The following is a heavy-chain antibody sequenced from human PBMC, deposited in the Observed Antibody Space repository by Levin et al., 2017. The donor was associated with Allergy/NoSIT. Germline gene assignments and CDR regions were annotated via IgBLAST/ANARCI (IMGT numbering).Heavy chain of an antibody. CDR3: ARWLLLGTFDI. CDR1: GGSISSSNW. J-gene: IGHJ3*02. Sequence: PSETLSLTCAVSGGSISSSNWWSWVRQPPGKGLEWIGEIYHSGSTNYNPSLKSRVIISVDKSNNQFSLKLNSVTAADTAVYYCARWLLLGTFDIWGQGTLVTVSS. D-gene: IGHD2-15*01. CDR2: IYHSGST. V-gene: IGHV4-4*02.